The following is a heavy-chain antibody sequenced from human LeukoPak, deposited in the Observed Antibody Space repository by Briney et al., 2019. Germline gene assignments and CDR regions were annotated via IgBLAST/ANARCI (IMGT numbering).Heavy chain of an antibody. V-gene: IGHV1-2*02. J-gene: IGHJ4*02. CDR3: AKSVRGTAMAGLNC. Sequence: ASVKVSCKASGYTFTSYGISWVRQAPGQGLEWMGWINPNSGGTNYAQKFQGRVTMTRDTSISTAYMELSRLRSDDTAVYYCAKSVRGTAMAGLNCWGQGTLVTVSS. CDR2: INPNSGGT. CDR1: GYTFTSYG. D-gene: IGHD5-18*01.